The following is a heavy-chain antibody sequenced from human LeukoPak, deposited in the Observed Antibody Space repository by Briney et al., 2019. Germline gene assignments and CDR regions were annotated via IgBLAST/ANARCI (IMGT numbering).Heavy chain of an antibody. CDR3: ARTITMARVDI. V-gene: IGHV3-53*01. J-gene: IGHJ3*02. CDR2: IYIDGST. Sequence: PGGSLRLSCTASGFTVSTNYMNWVRQAPGKGLEWVSVIYIDGSTYYADSMKGRFTISRDNSKNTLYLQMNSLRAGDTAVYYCARTITMARVDIWGQGTMVTMSS. CDR1: GFTVSTNY. D-gene: IGHD3-10*01.